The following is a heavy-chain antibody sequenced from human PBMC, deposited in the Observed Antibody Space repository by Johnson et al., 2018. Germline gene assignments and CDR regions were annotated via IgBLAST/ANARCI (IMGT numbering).Heavy chain of an antibody. Sequence: QVQLQQWGAGLLKPSETLSLTCAVYGGSFSGYYWSWIRQPPGKGLAWIGEIHHSGSTNYNPSLQSRVTIYVDTSTNPSSLKLSSVTAAATAVYHWARGGGMVRGPKRKPDAFDIWGQGTMVTVSS. D-gene: IGHD3-10*01. J-gene: IGHJ3*02. CDR1: GGSFSGYY. CDR3: ARGGGMVRGPKRKPDAFDI. V-gene: IGHV4-34*01. CDR2: IHHSGST.